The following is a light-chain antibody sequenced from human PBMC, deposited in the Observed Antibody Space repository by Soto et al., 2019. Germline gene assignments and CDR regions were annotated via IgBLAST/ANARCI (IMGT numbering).Light chain of an antibody. V-gene: IGLV2-14*01. CDR3: SSYSSSATPYV. J-gene: IGLJ1*01. Sequence: QSALTQPASVSGSPGQSITISCIGTSSDTGPYNYVSWYQQHPDKAPKLILYEVTNRPSGASDRFSGSKSGNAAFLTISGLQAEDEADYYCSSYSSSATPYVFGTGTKVTDL. CDR1: SSDTGPYNY. CDR2: EVT.